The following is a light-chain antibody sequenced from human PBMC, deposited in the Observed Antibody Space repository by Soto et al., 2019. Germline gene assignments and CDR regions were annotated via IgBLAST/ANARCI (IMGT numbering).Light chain of an antibody. V-gene: IGKV1-33*01. CDR3: QQYDNLPMYT. J-gene: IGKJ2*01. CDR2: DAS. Sequence: DIQMTQSPSSLSASVGDRVTITCQASQDISNYLKWYQQKPGKAPKLLIYDASNLETGVPSRFSGSGSGTDFTFTISSLLPEDIATYYCQQYDNLPMYTFGQGTKLEIK. CDR1: QDISNY.